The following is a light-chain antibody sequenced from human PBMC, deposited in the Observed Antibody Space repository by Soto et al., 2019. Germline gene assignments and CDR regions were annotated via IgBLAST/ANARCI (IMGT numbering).Light chain of an antibody. CDR1: PSVTNF. Sequence: IVLTPSTAPLSFCPGATAPLFSTSIPSVTNFLAWYQQKPGQAPRLLIYDASNRATGVPGRFSGSGSGTDFTLTISSLEPEDFAVYYCQQRSSWLPALSFGGGTKVDIK. V-gene: IGKV3-11*01. J-gene: IGKJ4*01. CDR3: QQRSSWLPALS. CDR2: DAS.